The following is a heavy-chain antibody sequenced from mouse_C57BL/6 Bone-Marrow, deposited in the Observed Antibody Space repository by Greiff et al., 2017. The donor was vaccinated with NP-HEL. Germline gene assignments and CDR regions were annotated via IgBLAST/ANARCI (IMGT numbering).Heavy chain of an antibody. CDR3: ARRRVAPFAY. D-gene: IGHD1-1*02. CDR1: GYAFTNYL. Sequence: QVQLKQSGAELVRPGTSVKVSCKASGYAFTNYLIEWVKQRPGQGLEWIGVINPGSGGTNYNEKFKGKATLTADKSSSTAYMQLSSLTSEDSAFYFCARRRVAPFAYWGQGTLVTVSA. CDR2: INPGSGGT. J-gene: IGHJ3*01. V-gene: IGHV1-54*01.